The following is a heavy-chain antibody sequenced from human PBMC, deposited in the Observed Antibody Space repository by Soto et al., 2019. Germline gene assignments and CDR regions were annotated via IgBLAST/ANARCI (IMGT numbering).Heavy chain of an antibody. J-gene: IGHJ3*01. CDR1: GFSLSTSGVG. V-gene: IGHV2-5*02. CDR2: IYWDGEK. D-gene: IGHD2-2*01. Sequence: QITLKESGPALVKPTQTLTLTCTFSGFSLSTSGVGVGWIRQPPGMALEWLALIYWDGEKRYSPSQKSRLAITTDTSKNQVVLTMTNLDPLDTATYYCAHFIVVPPSDVFDVWGQGTMVAVSS. CDR3: AHFIVVPPSDVFDV.